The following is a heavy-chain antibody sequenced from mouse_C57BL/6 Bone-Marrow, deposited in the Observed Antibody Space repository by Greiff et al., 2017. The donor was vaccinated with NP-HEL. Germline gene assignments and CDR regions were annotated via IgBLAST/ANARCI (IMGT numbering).Heavy chain of an antibody. CDR1: GYTFTSYW. D-gene: IGHD1-1*01. CDR3: ARDYGSRAGFAY. J-gene: IGHJ3*01. Sequence: QVQLKQPGTELVKPGASVKLSCKASGYTFTSYWMHWVKQRPGQGLEWIGNINPSNGGTNYNETFKSKATLTVDKSSSTAYMQLSSLTSEDSAVYYGARDYGSRAGFAYWGQGTLVTVSA. V-gene: IGHV1-53*01. CDR2: INPSNGGT.